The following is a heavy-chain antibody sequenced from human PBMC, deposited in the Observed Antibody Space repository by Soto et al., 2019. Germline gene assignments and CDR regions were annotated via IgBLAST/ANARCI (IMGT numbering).Heavy chain of an antibody. CDR2: ISYDGSNK. D-gene: IGHD6-19*01. V-gene: IGHV3-30*18. CDR3: AKDLDSSGWYNVLDY. J-gene: IGHJ4*02. CDR1: GFTFSSYG. Sequence: QVQLVESGGGVVQPGRSLRLSCAASGFTFSSYGMHWVRRAPGKGLEWVAVISYDGSNKYYADSVKGRFTISRDNSKNTLYLQMNSLRAEDTAVYYCAKDLDSSGWYNVLDYWGQGTLVTVSS.